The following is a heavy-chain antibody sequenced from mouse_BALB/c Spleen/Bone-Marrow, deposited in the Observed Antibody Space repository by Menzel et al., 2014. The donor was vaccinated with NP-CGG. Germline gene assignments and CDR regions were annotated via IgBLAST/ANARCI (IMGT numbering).Heavy chain of an antibody. V-gene: IGHV5-9-1*01. Sequence: EVMLVESGGGLVKPGGSLKLSCAASGFTFSSYAMSWVRQTPEKRLEWVATISSGGSYTYYPDSVKGRFTISRDNAKNTLYLQMSSLRSEDTAMYYCARHGITRLLDYWCQGTTLTVSS. D-gene: IGHD2-4*01. J-gene: IGHJ2*01. CDR1: GFTFSSYA. CDR2: ISSGGSYT. CDR3: ARHGITRLLDY.